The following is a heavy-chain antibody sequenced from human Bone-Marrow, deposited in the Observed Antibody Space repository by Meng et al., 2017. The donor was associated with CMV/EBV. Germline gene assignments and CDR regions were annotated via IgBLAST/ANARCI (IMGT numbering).Heavy chain of an antibody. CDR3: AKDRGSYLDY. Sequence: GESLKISCAASGFAVNNDYMSWVRQAPGKGLEWVSTLYSSGAAKYADSVKGRFTISRDNSKNTLYLQMNSLRAEDTAVYYCAKDRGSYLDYWGQGTLVTVSS. V-gene: IGHV3-66*03. CDR1: GFAVNNDY. J-gene: IGHJ4*02. CDR2: LYSSGAA. D-gene: IGHD1-26*01.